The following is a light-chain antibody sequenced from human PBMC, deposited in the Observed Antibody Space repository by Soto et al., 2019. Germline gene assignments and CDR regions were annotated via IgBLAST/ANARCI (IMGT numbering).Light chain of an antibody. J-gene: IGKJ4*01. CDR1: QNVGTY. CDR3: QQRSDWPLLT. Sequence: EIVLTQSPATLSLSPGERATLSCRASQNVGTYLAWYQQKPGQAPRLLISDASNRATAIPARFRGSGSETDCTLTISGLEPEDYGIYYCQQRSDWPLLTFGGGTRVEIK. V-gene: IGKV3-11*01. CDR2: DAS.